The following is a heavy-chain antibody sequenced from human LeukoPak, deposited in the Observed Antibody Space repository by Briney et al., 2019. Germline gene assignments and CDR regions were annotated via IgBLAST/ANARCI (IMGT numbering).Heavy chain of an antibody. D-gene: IGHD3-10*01. J-gene: IGHJ4*02. V-gene: IGHV3-23*01. CDR3: ATDGSGTYSIYRGDY. Sequence: LTGGSLRLSCAASGFTFSSYAMSWVRQAPGKGLEWVSAISGSGGSTYYADSVKGRFTISRDNAKNSLYLQMNSLRAEDTAVYYCATDGSGTYSIYRGDYWGQGTLVTVSS. CDR2: ISGSGGST. CDR1: GFTFSSYA.